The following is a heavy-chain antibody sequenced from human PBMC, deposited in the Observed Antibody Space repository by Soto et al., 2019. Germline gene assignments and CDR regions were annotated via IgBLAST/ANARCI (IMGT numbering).Heavy chain of an antibody. CDR2: IYDSGTT. CDR1: GGSISDYY. J-gene: IGHJ4*02. V-gene: IGHV4-59*08. CDR3: GRRAALYGPNFDY. D-gene: IGHD3-10*01. Sequence: SETLSLTCTVSGGSISDYYWNWILQPPGKGLEWIGYIYDSGTTNYNPSLKSRVTMSLDTSKNQFSLKLSSVTAADTAVYYWGRRAALYGPNFDYWGQGTLVTVAS.